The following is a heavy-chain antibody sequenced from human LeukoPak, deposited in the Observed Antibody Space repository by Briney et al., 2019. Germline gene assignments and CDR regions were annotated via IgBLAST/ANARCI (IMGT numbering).Heavy chain of an antibody. D-gene: IGHD1-26*01. CDR3: ARGTTLGELDY. J-gene: IGHJ4*02. CDR2: IYYSGST. CDR1: GGSISSGGYY. Sequence: PSETLSLTCTVSGGSISSGGYYWSWIRQHPGKGLEWIGYIYYSGSTYYNPSLKSRVTISVDTSKNQFSLKLSSVTAADTAVYYCARGTTLGELDYWGQGTLVTVSS. V-gene: IGHV4-31*03.